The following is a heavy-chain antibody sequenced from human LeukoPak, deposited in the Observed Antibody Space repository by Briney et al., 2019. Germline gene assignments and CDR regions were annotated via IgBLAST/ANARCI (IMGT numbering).Heavy chain of an antibody. D-gene: IGHD6-13*01. V-gene: IGHV6-1*01. J-gene: IGHJ4*02. CDR2: TYYRSKWYN. CDR3: ARENSSSWYSEIDY. CDR1: GDSVSSKTAG. Sequence: SQTLSLTCAISGDSVSSKTAGWNWIRLSPSRGLEWLGRTYYRSKWYNDDAVSVKGRITINPDTAKNQFSLQLNSVTPEDTAVYYCARENSSSWYSEIDYWGQGTLVTVSS.